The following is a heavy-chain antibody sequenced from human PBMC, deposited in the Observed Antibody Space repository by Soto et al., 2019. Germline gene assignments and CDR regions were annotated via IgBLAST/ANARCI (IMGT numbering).Heavy chain of an antibody. V-gene: IGHV4-34*01. J-gene: IGHJ4*02. D-gene: IGHD1-26*01. CDR3: ARSLVGATTLGFDY. CDR1: GGSFSGYY. Sequence: SETLSLTCAVYGGSFSGYYWTWIRQPPGTGLEWIGEINQSGSTNYNPSLKSRVTISVDTSKNQFSLKLSSVTAADTAVYYCARSLVGATTLGFDYWGQGTLVTVSS. CDR2: INQSGST.